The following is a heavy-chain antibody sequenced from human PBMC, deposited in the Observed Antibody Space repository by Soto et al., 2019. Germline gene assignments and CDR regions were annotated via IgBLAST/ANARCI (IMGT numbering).Heavy chain of an antibody. D-gene: IGHD3-22*01. CDR1: GSSFTGDY. J-gene: IGHJ4*02. V-gene: IGHV4-4*07. Sequence: QVQLQESGPGLVRPSETLSLTCSVSGSSFTGDYWSWIRQPTGKGLEWIGRVFGNGAGTPIYNSSLKNRVTMSVDSSIKQFSLKLTSVTAADTAVYHCARDLPPYDRSRQAAGAFEDWGQGILVAVSS. CDR3: ARDLPPYDRSRQAAGAFED. CDR2: VFGNGAGTP.